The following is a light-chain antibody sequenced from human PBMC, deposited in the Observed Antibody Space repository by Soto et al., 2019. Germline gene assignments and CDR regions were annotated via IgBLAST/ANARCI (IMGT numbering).Light chain of an antibody. J-gene: IGKJ5*01. CDR3: QQYNNWPPIN. CDR2: GAS. V-gene: IGKV3-15*01. CDR1: QSVSSIY. Sequence: IVLTHSPGTLSLSPGEIATLYFRAIQSVSSIYLAWYQQKPGQAPRLLIYGASTRATGIPARFSGSGSGTEFTLTIRSLQSEDFAVYYCQQYNNWPPINCGQGKRRAIK.